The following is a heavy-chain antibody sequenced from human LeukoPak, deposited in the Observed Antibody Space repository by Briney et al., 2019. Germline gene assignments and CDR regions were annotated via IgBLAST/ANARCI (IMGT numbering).Heavy chain of an antibody. Sequence: GGSLRLSCAASGFTFDDYAMHWVRQALGKGLEWVSGISWNSDNIGYADSVKGRFTISRDNAKNSLYLQMWSLRAEDMALYYCAKDVLPDISVAGTGFDYWGQGTLVTVSS. CDR2: ISWNSDNI. V-gene: IGHV3-9*03. CDR1: GFTFDDYA. CDR3: AKDVLPDISVAGTGFDY. J-gene: IGHJ4*02. D-gene: IGHD6-19*01.